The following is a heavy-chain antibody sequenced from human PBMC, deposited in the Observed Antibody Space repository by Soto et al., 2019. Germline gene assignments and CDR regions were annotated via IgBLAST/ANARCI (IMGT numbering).Heavy chain of an antibody. J-gene: IGHJ4*02. V-gene: IGHV6-1*01. CDR1: GDSVFSNSAA. Sequence: HTLSLTSCISGDSVFSNSAAWNWIRQSPSRGLEWLGRQYYRSKLYNEYAVSVKSRITINPDTSKNQFSLQLKSVTPEDTDVYYCARTTSVYDYWGQGTLVTVSS. CDR2: QYYRSKLYN. D-gene: IGHD1-1*01. CDR3: ARTTSVYDY.